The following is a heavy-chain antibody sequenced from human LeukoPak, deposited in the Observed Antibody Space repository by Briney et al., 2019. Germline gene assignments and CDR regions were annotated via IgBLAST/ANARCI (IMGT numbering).Heavy chain of an antibody. CDR2: VYKNGHL. CDR3: ASGKYYYDDSASLNRASRTALDV. V-gene: IGHV4-59*01. J-gene: IGHJ3*01. CDR1: ADSTTNYY. Sequence: PSETLSLTCSVSADSTTNYYCSWLRQSPGKGLEWLAYVYKNGHLYYNPSLRSRVTVSVDRSKTQFSLRLRSVTAADTAIYYCASGKYYYDDSASLNRASRTALDVWAQGTMVIVSS. D-gene: IGHD3-22*01.